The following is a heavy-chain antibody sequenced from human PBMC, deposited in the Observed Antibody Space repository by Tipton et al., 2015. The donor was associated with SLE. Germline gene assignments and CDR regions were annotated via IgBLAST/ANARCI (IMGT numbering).Heavy chain of an antibody. D-gene: IGHD6-6*01. CDR2: IFYSGST. Sequence: LRLSCTVSGGSISSSSYYWDWIRQPPGKGLEWIGSIFYSGSTYYNPSLKTRVTISVDTSKNQFSLKLSSVTAADTAVYYCARRGGPSNSGYSDYWGQGTLVTVSS. V-gene: IGHV4-39*01. CDR3: ARRGGPSNSGYSDY. J-gene: IGHJ4*02. CDR1: GGSISSSSYY.